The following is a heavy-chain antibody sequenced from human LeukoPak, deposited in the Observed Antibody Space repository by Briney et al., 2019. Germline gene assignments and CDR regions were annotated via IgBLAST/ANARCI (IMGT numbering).Heavy chain of an antibody. CDR1: GGSFSGYY. J-gene: IGHJ4*02. CDR2: INHSGST. V-gene: IGHV4-34*01. D-gene: IGHD3-10*01. CDR3: ARKGPRDYGSGSSNFDY. Sequence: SETLSLTCAVYGGSFSGYYWSWIRQPPGKGLEWIGEINHSGSTNYNPSLKSRVTISVDTSKYQFSLKLSSVTAADTAVYYCARKGPRDYGSGSSNFDYWGQGTLVTVSS.